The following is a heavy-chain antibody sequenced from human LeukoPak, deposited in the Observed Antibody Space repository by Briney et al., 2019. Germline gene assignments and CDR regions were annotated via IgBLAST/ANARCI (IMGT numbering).Heavy chain of an antibody. V-gene: IGHV4-39*07. J-gene: IGHJ4*02. D-gene: IGHD3-9*01. Sequence: PSETLSLTCTVSGGSNSSRSYYWGWIRQPPGKGLEWIGSIYYSGSTYYNPSLKSRVTISVDTSKNQFSLKLSSVTAADTAVYYCARDDILTAYFDYWGQGTLVTVSS. CDR2: IYYSGST. CDR3: ARDDILTAYFDY. CDR1: GGSNSSRSYY.